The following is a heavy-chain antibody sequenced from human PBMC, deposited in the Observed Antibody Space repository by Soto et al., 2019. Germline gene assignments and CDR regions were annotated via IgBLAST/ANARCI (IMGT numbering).Heavy chain of an antibody. Sequence: ASVKVSCKATGYTFTDYYMHWVRQALGQGLQWMGWINPHSGGTNYAQKIQGRVTMTRDTSISTAYMELSRLRSDDTAVYYCATVLRGDTFDIWGQGTMVPVSS. CDR2: INPHSGGT. CDR3: ATVLRGDTFDI. J-gene: IGHJ3*02. D-gene: IGHD3-3*01. CDR1: GYTFTDYY. V-gene: IGHV1-2*02.